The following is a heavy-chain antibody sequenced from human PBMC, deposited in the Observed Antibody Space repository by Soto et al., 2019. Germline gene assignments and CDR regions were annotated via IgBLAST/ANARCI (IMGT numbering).Heavy chain of an antibody. J-gene: IGHJ4*02. Sequence: GGSLRLSCAASGFTFSNAWMSWVRQAPGKGLEWVGRIKSKTDGGTTDYAAPVKGRFTISRDDSKNTLYLQMNSLKTEDTAVYYCTTDPGYCSGGSCPYWGQGTLVTVSS. V-gene: IGHV3-15*01. CDR3: TTDPGYCSGGSCPY. D-gene: IGHD2-15*01. CDR1: GFTFSNAW. CDR2: IKSKTDGGTT.